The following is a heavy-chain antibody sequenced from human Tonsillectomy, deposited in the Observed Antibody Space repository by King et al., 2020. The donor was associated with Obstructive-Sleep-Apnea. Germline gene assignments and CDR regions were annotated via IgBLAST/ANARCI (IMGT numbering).Heavy chain of an antibody. CDR1: GFTFKTYA. CDR2: VNGAGDKT. V-gene: IGHV3-23*04. J-gene: IGHJ4*02. Sequence: VQLVESGGGLVQPGESLRLSCAASGFTFKTYAMSWVRQVPGKGLEWVSAVNGAGDKTYYIDSVKGRFTISRDNSKNTVYLQMNSLRAEDTALYYCAKDWMDNKNWALMEVFDYWGQGTLVTVSS. D-gene: IGHD2-2*03. CDR3: AKDWMDNKNWALMEVFDY.